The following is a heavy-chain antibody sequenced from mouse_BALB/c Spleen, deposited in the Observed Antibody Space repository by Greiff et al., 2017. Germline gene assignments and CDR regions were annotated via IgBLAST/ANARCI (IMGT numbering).Heavy chain of an antibody. CDR3: ARTGSFAY. CDR1: GFSLTSYG. Sequence: VKLVESGPGLVAPSQSLSITCTVSGFSLTSYGVHWVRQPPGKGLEWLGVIWAGGSTNYNSALMSRLSISKDNSKSQVFLKMNSLQTDDTAMYYCARTGSFAYWGQGTLVTVSA. D-gene: IGHD4-1*01. V-gene: IGHV2-9*02. CDR2: IWAGGST. J-gene: IGHJ3*01.